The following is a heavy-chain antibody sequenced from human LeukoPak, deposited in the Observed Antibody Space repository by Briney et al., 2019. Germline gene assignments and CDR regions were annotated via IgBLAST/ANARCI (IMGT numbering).Heavy chain of an antibody. CDR1: GGSISSYY. CDR3: ARDRILLWFGELSYDPYYFDY. J-gene: IGHJ4*02. Sequence: KPSETLSLTCTVSGGSISSYYWSWIRQPPGKGLEWIGYINYSGSTNYNLSRKSRVTMSVDTSKNQFYLKLSSVTAADTAMYYCARDRILLWFGELSYDPYYFDYWGQGTLVTVSS. CDR2: INYSGST. D-gene: IGHD3-10*01. V-gene: IGHV4-59*01.